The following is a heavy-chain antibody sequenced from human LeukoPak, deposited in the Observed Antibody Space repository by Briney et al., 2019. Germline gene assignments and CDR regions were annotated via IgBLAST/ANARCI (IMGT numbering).Heavy chain of an antibody. D-gene: IGHD3-10*01. J-gene: IGHJ3*02. CDR3: ARDYYGSGTPGLDAFDI. CDR2: IYYSGST. Sequence: SETLSLTCKVSGYSISSGYYWGWIRQPPGKGLEWIGSIYYSGSTYYSPSLKSRITISLDTSKNQFSLKLSSVTAADTAVYYCARDYYGSGTPGLDAFDIWGQGTMVTVSS. V-gene: IGHV4-38-2*02. CDR1: GYSISSGYY.